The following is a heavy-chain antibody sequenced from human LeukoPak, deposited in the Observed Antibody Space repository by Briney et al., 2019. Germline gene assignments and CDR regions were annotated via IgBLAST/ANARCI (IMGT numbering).Heavy chain of an antibody. Sequence: SETLSLTCAVSGGSISSGGYSWSWIRQPPGKGLEWIGYIYHSGSTYYNPSLKSRVTISVDRSKNQFSLKLSSVAAADTAVYYCARGGRGFDYWGQGTLVTVSS. J-gene: IGHJ4*02. CDR3: ARGGRGFDY. V-gene: IGHV4-30-2*01. CDR1: GGSISSGGYS. D-gene: IGHD2-15*01. CDR2: IYHSGST.